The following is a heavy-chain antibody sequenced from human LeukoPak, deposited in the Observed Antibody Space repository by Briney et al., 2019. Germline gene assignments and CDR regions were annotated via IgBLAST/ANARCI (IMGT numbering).Heavy chain of an antibody. V-gene: IGHV3-53*01. CDR3: ATETFNGGKLY. CDR1: GFSVSSNY. J-gene: IGHJ4*02. CDR2: IYSGGST. D-gene: IGHD2-8*01. Sequence: GGSLRLSCAASGFSVSSNYMTWVRQAPGKGLEWVSLIYSGGSTYYADSVKGRFTISRDNSRNTLYLQMTSLRAEDTAVYYCATETFNGGKLYWGQGALVTVSS.